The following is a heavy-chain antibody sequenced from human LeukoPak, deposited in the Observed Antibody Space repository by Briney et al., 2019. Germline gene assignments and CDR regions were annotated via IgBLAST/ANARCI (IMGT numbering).Heavy chain of an antibody. CDR3: ARTAAAGTSLHYYYGMDV. Sequence: GASVKVSCKASGYTFSSYDINWVRQATGQGLEWMGWMNPSSENTGYAQKFQGRVTMTRNTSISTAYMELSSLRSEDTAVYYCARTAAAGTSLHYYYGMDVWGQGTTVTVSS. CDR2: MNPSSENT. J-gene: IGHJ6*02. V-gene: IGHV1-8*01. CDR1: GYTFSSYD. D-gene: IGHD6-13*01.